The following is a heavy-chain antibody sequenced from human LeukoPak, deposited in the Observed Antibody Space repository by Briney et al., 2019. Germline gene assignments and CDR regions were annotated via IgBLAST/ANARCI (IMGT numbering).Heavy chain of an antibody. CDR2: ISWNSGSI. D-gene: IGHD3-22*01. CDR1: GFTFDDYA. Sequence: GGSLRLSCAASGFTFDDYAMHWVRQAPGKGLEWVSGISWNSGSIGYADSVKGRFTISRDNSKNTLYLQMNSLRAEDTAVYYCANHDSSGYYYYYGMDVWGQGTTVTVSS. V-gene: IGHV3-9*01. J-gene: IGHJ6*02. CDR3: ANHDSSGYYYYYGMDV.